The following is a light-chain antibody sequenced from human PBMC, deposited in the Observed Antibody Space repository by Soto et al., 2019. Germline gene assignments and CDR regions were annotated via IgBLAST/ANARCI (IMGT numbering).Light chain of an antibody. J-gene: IGLJ2*01. CDR3: QSYDSGLREMV. CDR1: SSNIGAGYD. CDR2: GNN. Sequence: QSVLTQPPSVSGAPGQTITISCTGSSSNIGAGYDVHWYQQLPGRAPKLLIYGNNNRPSGVPDRFSGSKSDTSASLAITGLQVEDEADYYCQSYDSGLREMVFGGGTKLTVL. V-gene: IGLV1-40*01.